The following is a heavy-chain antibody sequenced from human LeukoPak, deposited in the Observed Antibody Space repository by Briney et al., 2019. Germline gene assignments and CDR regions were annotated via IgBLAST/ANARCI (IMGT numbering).Heavy chain of an antibody. CDR1: GGTFSSYA. J-gene: IGHJ5*02. V-gene: IGHV1-69*13. CDR2: IIPIFGTA. Sequence: ASVKVSCKASGGTFSSYAISWVRQAPGQGLEWMGGIIPIFGTANYAQKFQGRVTITADESTSTAYMELSSLRSEDTAVYYCARAVGYSSSFLFGPGPIEPWGQGTLVTVSS. CDR3: ARAVGYSSSFLFGPGPIEP. D-gene: IGHD6-13*01.